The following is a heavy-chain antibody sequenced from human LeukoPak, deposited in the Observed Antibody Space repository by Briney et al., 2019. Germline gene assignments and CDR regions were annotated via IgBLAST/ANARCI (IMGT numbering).Heavy chain of an antibody. J-gene: IGHJ4*02. CDR1: GGSISSGGYY. V-gene: IGHV4-31*03. D-gene: IGHD6-13*01. Sequence: SQTLSLTCTFSGGSISSGGYYWSWIRQYPGKGLEWIGHIYYTGSTSYSPSLKSRVTMSVATSKNQFSLELSSVTAADTAVYYCARVNGPSSWYIPYWGQGTLVTVSS. CDR3: ARVNGPSSWYIPY. CDR2: IYYTGST.